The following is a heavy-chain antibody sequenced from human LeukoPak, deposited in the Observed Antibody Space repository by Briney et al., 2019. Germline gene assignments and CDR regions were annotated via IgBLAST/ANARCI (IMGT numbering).Heavy chain of an antibody. D-gene: IGHD1-26*01. CDR3: ARVFYGSYYVFFDY. CDR1: GFTFSSYA. Sequence: GGSLRLSCAASGFTFSSYAMHWVRQAPGKGLEWVAVISYDGSNKYYADSVKGRFTISRDNSKNTLYLQTNSLRAEDTAVYYCARVFYGSYYVFFDYWGQGTLVTVSS. J-gene: IGHJ4*02. V-gene: IGHV3-30-3*01. CDR2: ISYDGSNK.